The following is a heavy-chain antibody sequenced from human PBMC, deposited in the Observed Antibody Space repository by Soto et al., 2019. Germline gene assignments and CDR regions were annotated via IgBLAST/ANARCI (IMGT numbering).Heavy chain of an antibody. CDR1: ARTISTEA. CDR3: ARVPYDFWSGYYYYYGMDG. Sequence: SVKLSCAAPARTISTEAIICVQQATGQGLEWMGGIMPIFGTANYAQKFQGRVTITADESTSTAYMELSSLRSEDTAVYYCARVPYDFWSGYYYYYGMDGWGQGTTVTVSS. CDR2: IMPIFGTA. J-gene: IGHJ6*02. V-gene: IGHV1-69*13. D-gene: IGHD3-3*01.